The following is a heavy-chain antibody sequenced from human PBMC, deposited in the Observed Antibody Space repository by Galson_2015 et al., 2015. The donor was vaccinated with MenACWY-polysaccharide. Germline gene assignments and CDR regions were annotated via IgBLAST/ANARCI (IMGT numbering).Heavy chain of an antibody. CDR3: ARMATVIRGTGSDDDY. CDR1: GYTF. CDR2: INADNGNT. Sequence: SVKVSCKASGYTFMHWVRQAPGQRLEWMGWINADNGNTKYSQKFQGRVTITRDTSASTAYMELSSLRSEDTAVYYCARMATVIRGTGSDDDYWGQGTLVTVSS. J-gene: IGHJ4*02. D-gene: IGHD4-17*01. V-gene: IGHV1-3*01.